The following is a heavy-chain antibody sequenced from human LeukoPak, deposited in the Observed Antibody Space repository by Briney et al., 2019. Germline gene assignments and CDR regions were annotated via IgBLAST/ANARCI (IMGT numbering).Heavy chain of an antibody. Sequence: ASVKVSCTASGYTFTTYYMHWVRQAPGQGLEWMGIINPSDGSTGYAQKFQGRVTMTRDTSRSTVYMDLSSLRSEDTAVYYCAREYNGGFFDYWGQGTLVTVSS. CDR3: AREYNGGFFDY. CDR1: GYTFTTYY. J-gene: IGHJ4*02. V-gene: IGHV1-46*01. CDR2: INPSDGST. D-gene: IGHD2-8*01.